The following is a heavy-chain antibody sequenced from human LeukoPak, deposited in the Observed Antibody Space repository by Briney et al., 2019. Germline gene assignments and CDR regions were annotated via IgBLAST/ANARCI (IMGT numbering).Heavy chain of an antibody. V-gene: IGHV4-61*02. CDR2: ISSSGST. J-gene: IGHJ4*02. Sequence: SETLSLTCTVSGDSISSGDYYWSWIRQPAGKGLEWIGRISSSGSTNYNPSLKSRATISVDTSKNQFSLKLSSVTAADTAVYYCARERTTVTHWGQGTLVTVSS. CDR3: ARERTTVTH. CDR1: GDSISSGDYY. D-gene: IGHD4-11*01.